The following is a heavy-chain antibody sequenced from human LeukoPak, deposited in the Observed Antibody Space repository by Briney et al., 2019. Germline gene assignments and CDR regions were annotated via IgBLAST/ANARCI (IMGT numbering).Heavy chain of an antibody. CDR3: ASTSPKYYYESSGYSSLFDN. D-gene: IGHD3-22*01. Sequence: SETLSLTCSVSGGSITSFYWSWIRQPAGKGLEWIGRIYTTGSTTYNPSLKSRVTMSVDTSKNQFSLKLRSVTAADTALYYCASTSPKYYYESSGYSSLFDNWGQGTLVTVSS. CDR2: IYTTGST. J-gene: IGHJ4*02. CDR1: GGSITSFY. V-gene: IGHV4-4*07.